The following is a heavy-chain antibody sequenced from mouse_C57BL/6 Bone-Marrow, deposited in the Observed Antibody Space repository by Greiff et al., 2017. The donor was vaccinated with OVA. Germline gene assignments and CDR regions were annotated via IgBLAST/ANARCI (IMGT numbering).Heavy chain of an antibody. CDR3: ARGGRRWFAC. Sequence: DVQLQESGGGLVKPGGSLKLSCAASGFTFSSYAMSWVRQTPEKRLEWVATISDGGSYTYYPDNVKGRFTISRDNAKNNLYLQMSHLKSEDTAMYYCARGGRRWFACWGQGTLVTVSA. CDR2: ISDGGSYT. V-gene: IGHV5-4*01. J-gene: IGHJ3*01. CDR1: GFTFSSYA.